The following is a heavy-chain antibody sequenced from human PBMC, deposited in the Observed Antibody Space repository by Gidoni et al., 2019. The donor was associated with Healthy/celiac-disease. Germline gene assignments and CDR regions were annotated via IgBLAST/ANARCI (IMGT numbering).Heavy chain of an antibody. CDR2: ISSSSSTI. V-gene: IGHV3-48*02. CDR3: ARDKGGSYIY. CDR1: GLPFSSYS. D-gene: IGHD1-26*01. Sequence: VQLVGSGGGLVQPGGYVRLSCAASGLPFSSYSRNGVRQAPGKGLGWVSYISSSSSTIYYADSVKGRFTISRDNAKNSLYLQMNSLRDEDTAVYYCARDKGGSYIYWGQGTLVTVSS. J-gene: IGHJ4*02.